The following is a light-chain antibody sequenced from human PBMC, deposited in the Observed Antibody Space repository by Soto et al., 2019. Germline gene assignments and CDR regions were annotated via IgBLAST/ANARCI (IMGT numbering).Light chain of an antibody. CDR3: QQYGYLVT. J-gene: IGKJ4*01. CDR1: QSITNNY. Sequence: EIGLTQSRGTLSLSPGERATLSCRASQSITNNYLAWYQQKPGRAHRLLIYGASSRATGIPDRFSGSGSGTDFTLTISRLEPEDFAMYYCQQYGYLVTFGGGTKVDIK. CDR2: GAS. V-gene: IGKV3-20*01.